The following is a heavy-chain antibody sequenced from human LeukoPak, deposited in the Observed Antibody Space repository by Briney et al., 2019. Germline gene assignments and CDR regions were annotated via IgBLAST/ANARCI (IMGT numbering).Heavy chain of an antibody. D-gene: IGHD3-22*01. J-gene: IGHJ4*02. V-gene: IGHV3-74*01. CDR1: GFTFSSYW. CDR2: INTDGSST. Sequence: GGSLRLSCAASGFTFSSYWMHWVRQAPGKGLVWVSRINTDGSSTSYADSVKGRFTISRDNAKNTLYLQMNSLRAEDTAVYYCARVMYYYDNNGLDYWGQGTLVTVSS. CDR3: ARVMYYYDNNGLDY.